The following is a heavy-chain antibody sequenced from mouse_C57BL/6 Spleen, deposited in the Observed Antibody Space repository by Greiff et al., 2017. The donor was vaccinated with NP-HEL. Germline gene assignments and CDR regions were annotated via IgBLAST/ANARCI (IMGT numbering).Heavy chain of an antibody. CDR3: ARKDYGSSYAFAY. Sequence: QVQLQQPGAELVKPGASVKMSCKASGYTFTSSWITWVKQRPGQGLEWIGDIYPGSGSTNYNEKFKSKATLTVDTSSSTAYMQLSSLTSEDSAVYYCARKDYGSSYAFAYWGQGTLVTVSA. CDR1: GYTFTSSW. D-gene: IGHD1-1*01. J-gene: IGHJ3*01. CDR2: IYPGSGST. V-gene: IGHV1-55*01.